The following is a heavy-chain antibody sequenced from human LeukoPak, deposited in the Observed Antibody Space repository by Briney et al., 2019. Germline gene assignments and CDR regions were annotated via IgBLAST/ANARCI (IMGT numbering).Heavy chain of an antibody. Sequence: GGSLRLSCAASGFTFSSYGMHWVRQAPGKGLEWVAVISYDGGNKYYADSVKGRFTISRDNSKNTLYLQMNSLRAEDTAVYYCAKDEGFSGSYSYFDYWGQGTLVTVSS. CDR3: AKDEGFSGSYSYFDY. D-gene: IGHD3-10*01. CDR1: GFTFSSYG. J-gene: IGHJ4*02. V-gene: IGHV3-30*18. CDR2: ISYDGGNK.